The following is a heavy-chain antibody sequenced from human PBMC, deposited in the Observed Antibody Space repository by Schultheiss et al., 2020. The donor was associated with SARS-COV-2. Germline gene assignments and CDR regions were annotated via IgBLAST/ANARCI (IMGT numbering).Heavy chain of an antibody. CDR2: ISSNGGST. Sequence: GGSLRLSCSASGFTFSSYAMHWVRQAPGKGLEYVSAISSNGGSTYYADSVKGRFTISRDNAKNSLYLQMNSLRAEDTAVYYCARDQIIAARPGPIDYWGQGTLVTVSS. V-gene: IGHV3-64*04. J-gene: IGHJ4*02. CDR3: ARDQIIAARPGPIDY. CDR1: GFTFSSYA. D-gene: IGHD6-6*01.